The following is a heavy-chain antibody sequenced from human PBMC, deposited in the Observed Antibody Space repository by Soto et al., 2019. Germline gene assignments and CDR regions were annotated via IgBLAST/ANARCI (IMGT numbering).Heavy chain of an antibody. CDR2: ISSSGGSTI. Sequence: VQLVESGGGVVQPGRSLRLSCAASGFTFSSYAMHWVRQAPGKGLEWVSYISSSGGSTIYYADSVKGRFTISRDNAKNSLYLQMNSLRAEDTAVYYCARAHSGYRYGQGGYYQYYAMDVWGQGTTVTVSS. CDR1: GFTFSSYA. D-gene: IGHD5-18*01. V-gene: IGHV3-48*03. J-gene: IGHJ6*02. CDR3: ARAHSGYRYGQGGYYQYYAMDV.